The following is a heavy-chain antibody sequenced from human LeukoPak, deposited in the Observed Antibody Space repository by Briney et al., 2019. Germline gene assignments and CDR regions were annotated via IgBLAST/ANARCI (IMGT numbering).Heavy chain of an antibody. V-gene: IGHV1-69*04. CDR2: IIPIPGMA. J-gene: IGHJ4*02. CDR1: GGTFSSYA. CDR3: ARAVVVARGLMAYFDY. Sequence: SVKVSCKASGGTFSSYAISWVRQAPGQGLEWMGRIIPIPGMANYAQKFQGRVTITADSSTSTAYMEVSSLRSEDTAVYYCARAVVVARGLMAYFDYWGQGTLVTVSS. D-gene: IGHD3-10*01.